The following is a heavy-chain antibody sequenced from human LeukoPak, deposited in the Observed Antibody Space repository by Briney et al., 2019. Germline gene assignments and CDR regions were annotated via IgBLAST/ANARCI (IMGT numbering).Heavy chain of an antibody. J-gene: IGHJ4*02. Sequence: GGSLRLSCAASGFTFSSYAMSWVRQAPGKGLEWVSSISPSGNSKYHADSVKGRFTISRDNAENSLYMQMNSLRAEDTGVYYCVRDFLGESGAGGYWGQGTLVTVSS. V-gene: IGHV3-21*01. CDR3: VRDFLGESGAGGY. CDR1: GFTFSSYA. CDR2: ISPSGNSK. D-gene: IGHD3-10*01.